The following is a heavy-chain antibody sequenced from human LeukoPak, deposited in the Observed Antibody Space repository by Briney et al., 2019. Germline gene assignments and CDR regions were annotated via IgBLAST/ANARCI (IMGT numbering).Heavy chain of an antibody. CDR1: GGSISSGGYY. D-gene: IGHD3-3*01. V-gene: IGHV4-61*08. J-gene: IGHJ4*02. CDR2: IYYSGST. Sequence: SETLSLTCKVSGGSISSGGYYWSWIRQHPGKGLEWIGYIYYSGSTNYNPSLKSRVTISVDTSKNQFSLKLSSVTAADTAVYYCASFDFWSGYRDYWGQGTLVTVSS. CDR3: ASFDFWSGYRDY.